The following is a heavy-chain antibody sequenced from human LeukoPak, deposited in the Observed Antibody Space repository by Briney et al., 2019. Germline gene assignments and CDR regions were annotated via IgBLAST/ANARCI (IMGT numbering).Heavy chain of an antibody. Sequence: PGGSLRLSCAASEFTISNYGMSWVRQAPGKGLEYVSAISSNGGSTYYANSVKGRFTISRDNSKNTLYLQMGSLRAEDMAVYYCARTSSSSLNFDYWGQGTLVTVSS. J-gene: IGHJ4*02. CDR1: EFTISNYG. CDR2: ISSNGGST. D-gene: IGHD6-6*01. V-gene: IGHV3-64*01. CDR3: ARTSSSSLNFDY.